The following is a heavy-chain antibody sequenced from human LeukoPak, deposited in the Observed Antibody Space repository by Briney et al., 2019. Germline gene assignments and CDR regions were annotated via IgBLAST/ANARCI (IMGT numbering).Heavy chain of an antibody. CDR2: IIGSVGST. V-gene: IGHV3-23*01. D-gene: IGHD6-13*01. CDR1: GFTFSSYA. CDR3: AKRSGYSSSWYRDAFDI. J-gene: IGHJ3*02. Sequence: PGGSLRLSCAASGFTFSSYAMSWVRQAPGQGLEWVSVIIGSVGSTYYADSVKGRFTISRDNSKNTLYLQMNSLRAEDTTVYYCAKRSGYSSSWYRDAFDIWGQGTMVTVSS.